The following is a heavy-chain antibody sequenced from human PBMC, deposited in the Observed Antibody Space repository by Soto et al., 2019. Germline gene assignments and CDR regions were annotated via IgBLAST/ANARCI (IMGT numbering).Heavy chain of an antibody. Sequence: PGGSLRLSCAASGFTFSSYGMHWVRQAPGKGLEWVAVISYDGSNKYYADSVKGRFTISRDNSKNTLYLQMNSLRAEDTAVYYCAKADKLRYFDWLSPHIWGQGTLVTVSS. CDR1: GFTFSSYG. CDR3: AKADKLRYFDWLSPHI. D-gene: IGHD3-9*01. CDR2: ISYDGSNK. J-gene: IGHJ4*02. V-gene: IGHV3-30*18.